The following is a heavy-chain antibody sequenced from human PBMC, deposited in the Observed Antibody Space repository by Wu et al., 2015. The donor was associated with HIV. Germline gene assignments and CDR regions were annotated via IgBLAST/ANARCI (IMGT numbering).Heavy chain of an antibody. CDR2: ISAYNGNT. CDR3: ARDAVVVVTATTHYYYYGMDV. D-gene: IGHD2-21*02. J-gene: IGHJ6*02. CDR1: GYTFTSYG. Sequence: QVQLVQSGAEVKKPGASVKVSCKASGYTFTSYGISWVRQAPGQGLEWMGWISAYNGNTNYAQKLQGRVTMTTDTSTSTAYMELRSLRPDDTAVYYCARDAVVVVTATTHYYYYGMDVWGQGDHGSPSP. V-gene: IGHV1-18*01.